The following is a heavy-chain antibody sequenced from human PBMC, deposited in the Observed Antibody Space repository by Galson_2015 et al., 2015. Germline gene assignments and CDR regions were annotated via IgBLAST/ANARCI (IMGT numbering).Heavy chain of an antibody. Sequence: KVSCKASGGSFNIYAISWVRQAPGQGFQWIGGIIPIFGKPNYAQSFQGRVTITAEKSTGTIYMELRGLRSEDSAVYYCARASQDCTSSTCPYNYWGQGTLVIVSS. J-gene: IGHJ4*02. D-gene: IGHD2-2*01. CDR2: IIPIFGKP. V-gene: IGHV1-69*06. CDR1: GGSFNIYA. CDR3: ARASQDCTSSTCPYNY.